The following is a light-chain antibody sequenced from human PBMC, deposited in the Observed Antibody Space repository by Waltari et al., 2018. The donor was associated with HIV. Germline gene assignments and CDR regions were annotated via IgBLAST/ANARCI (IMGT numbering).Light chain of an antibody. CDR3: QQYYSFPYT. Sequence: VIWMTQSPSLLSASTGDRVTISCRVSQGISSYLAWYQQKPGKAPELLIYAASTLQSGVPSRFSVSGSWTDFTLTISCLQSEDFATYYCQQYYSFPYTFGQGTKLEIK. CDR1: QGISSY. CDR2: AAS. J-gene: IGKJ2*01. V-gene: IGKV1D-8*01.